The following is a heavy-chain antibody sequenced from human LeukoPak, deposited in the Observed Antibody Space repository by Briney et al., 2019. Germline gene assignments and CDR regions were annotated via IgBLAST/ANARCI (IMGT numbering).Heavy chain of an antibody. D-gene: IGHD1-26*01. CDR1: GFTFSSYS. J-gene: IGHJ4*02. CDR3: ASRRGSNRPFDY. V-gene: IGHV3-21*01. CDR2: ISSTSIYI. Sequence: GGSLRLSCAASGFTFSSYSMNWVRQAPGKGLEWVSSISSTSIYIYYADSLRGRFTISRDNAKNSLYLQMNSLTAEDSAVYYCASRRGSNRPFDYWGQGTLVTVSS.